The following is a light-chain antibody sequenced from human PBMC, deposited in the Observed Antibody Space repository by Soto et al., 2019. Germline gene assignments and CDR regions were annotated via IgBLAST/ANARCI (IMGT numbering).Light chain of an antibody. CDR1: SSDVGGYNY. V-gene: IGLV2-8*01. CDR3: SSYAGSSNFVV. J-gene: IGLJ2*01. Sequence: QSALTQPPSASGSPGQSVTNSCTGTSSDVGGYNYVSWYQHHPGKAPKLMIYEVSKRPSGVPDRFSGSKSGNTASLTVSGLQAEDEADYYCSSYAGSSNFVVFGGATKLTVL. CDR2: EVS.